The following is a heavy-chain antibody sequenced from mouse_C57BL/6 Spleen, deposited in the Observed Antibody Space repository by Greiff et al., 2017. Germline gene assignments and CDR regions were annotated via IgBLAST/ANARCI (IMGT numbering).Heavy chain of an antibody. J-gene: IGHJ4*01. V-gene: IGHV1-39*01. D-gene: IGHD1-1*01. CDR2: INPNYGTT. CDR1: GYSFTDYN. CDR3: ARELLLRYPPWAMDY. Sequence: EVQLQQSGPELVKPGASVKISCKASGYSFTDYNMNWVKQSNGKSLEWIGVINPNYGTTSYNQKFKGTATLTVAQSSSTAYMQLNSLTSEDSAVYYCARELLLRYPPWAMDYWGQGTSVTVSS.